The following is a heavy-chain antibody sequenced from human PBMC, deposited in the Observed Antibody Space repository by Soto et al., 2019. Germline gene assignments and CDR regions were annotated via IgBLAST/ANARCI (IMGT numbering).Heavy chain of an antibody. V-gene: IGHV4-59*01. Sequence: SETLSLTCTVSGGSISSYYWSWIRQPPGKGLEWIGYIYYSGSTNYNPSLKSRVTISVDTSKNQFSLKLSSVTAADTAVYYCARSDYGDYIDPWGQGTLVTVSS. D-gene: IGHD4-17*01. CDR3: ARSDYGDYIDP. CDR1: GGSISSYY. J-gene: IGHJ5*02. CDR2: IYYSGST.